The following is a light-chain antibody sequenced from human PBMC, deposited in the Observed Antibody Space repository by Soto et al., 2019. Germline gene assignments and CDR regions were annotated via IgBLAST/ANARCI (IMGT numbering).Light chain of an antibody. CDR1: SSDIGAGYD. Sequence: QPVLTQPPSVSGAPGQRVTISCTGTSSDIGAGYDVHWYQQHPGTAPKLLIYGDTNRPSGVPDRFSGSKSGTSASLAITGLQTEDEADYYCQSYDSSLSGDVFGTGTKLTVL. V-gene: IGLV1-40*01. CDR2: GDT. J-gene: IGLJ1*01. CDR3: QSYDSSLSGDV.